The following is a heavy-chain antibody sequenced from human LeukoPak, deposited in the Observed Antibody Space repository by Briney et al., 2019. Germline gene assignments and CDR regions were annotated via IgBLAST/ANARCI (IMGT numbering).Heavy chain of an antibody. CDR2: ISYDGSNK. CDR3: ARYYDFWSSYSSYYYMDV. D-gene: IGHD3-3*01. J-gene: IGHJ6*03. CDR1: GFTFSNYA. Sequence: GGSLRLSCAASGFTFSNYAMHWVRQAPGKGLEWVALISYDGSNKFYADSVKGRFTISRDNSKNTLYLLMNSLRADDTAVYYCARYYDFWSSYSSYYYMDVWGKGTTVTVSS. V-gene: IGHV3-30*04.